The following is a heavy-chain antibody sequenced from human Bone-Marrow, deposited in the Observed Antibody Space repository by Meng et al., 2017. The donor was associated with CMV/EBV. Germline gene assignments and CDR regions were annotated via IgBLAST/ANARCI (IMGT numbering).Heavy chain of an antibody. CDR3: ARNGGDDAFDI. Sequence: GSLRLSCAVSGGSISGDSHYWGWIRQPPGKGLEWIGYIYYSGSTNYNPSLKSRVTISVDTSKNQFSLKLSSVTAADTAVYYCARNGGDDAFDIWGQGTMVTVSS. J-gene: IGHJ3*02. CDR2: IYYSGST. V-gene: IGHV4-61*01. D-gene: IGHD2-21*01. CDR1: GGSISGDSHY.